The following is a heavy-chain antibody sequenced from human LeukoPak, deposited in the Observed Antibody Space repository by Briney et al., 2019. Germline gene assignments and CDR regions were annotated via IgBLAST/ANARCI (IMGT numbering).Heavy chain of an antibody. CDR2: IFYSGST. V-gene: IGHV4-39*01. CDR1: GGSISSSSHY. Sequence: SETLSLTCTVPGGSISSSSHYWGWIRQPPGKGLEWTASIFYSGSTYYNPSLKSRVTISVDTSKNQFSLKLTSVTAADTAVYYCARFDRGGDYFDYWGQGTLVTVSS. D-gene: IGHD3-16*02. CDR3: ARFDRGGDYFDY. J-gene: IGHJ4*02.